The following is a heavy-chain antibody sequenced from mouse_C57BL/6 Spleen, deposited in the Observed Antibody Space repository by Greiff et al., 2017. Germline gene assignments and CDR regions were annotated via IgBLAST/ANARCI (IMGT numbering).Heavy chain of an antibody. V-gene: IGHV1-50*01. Sequence: QVQLQQPGAELVKPGASVKLSCKASGYTFTSYWMQWVKQRPGQGLEWIGEIDPSDGYTNYNQKFKGKATLTVDTSSSTAYMQLSSLTSEDSAVYYCARGGSSGYGYFDYWGQGTTLTVSS. J-gene: IGHJ2*01. CDR2: IDPSDGYT. CDR3: ARGGSSGYGYFDY. CDR1: GYTFTSYW. D-gene: IGHD3-2*02.